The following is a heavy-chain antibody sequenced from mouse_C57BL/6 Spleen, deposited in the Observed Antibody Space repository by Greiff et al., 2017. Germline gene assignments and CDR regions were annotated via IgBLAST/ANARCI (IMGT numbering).Heavy chain of an antibody. CDR1: GYTFTSYW. CDR3: ARPGYYGSSYYYFDY. CDR2: IHPNSGST. J-gene: IGHJ2*01. V-gene: IGHV1-64*01. D-gene: IGHD1-1*01. Sequence: QVQLQQPGAELVKPGASVKLSCKASGYTFTSYWMHWVKQRPGQGLEWIGMIHPNSGSTNYNEKFKSKATLTVDKSSSTAYTQLSSLTSEDSAVYYCARPGYYGSSYYYFDYWGQGTTLTVSS.